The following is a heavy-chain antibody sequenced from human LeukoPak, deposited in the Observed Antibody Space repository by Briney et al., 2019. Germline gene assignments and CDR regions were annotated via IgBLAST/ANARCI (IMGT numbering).Heavy chain of an antibody. Sequence: GGSLRLSCAASGFTFTTYWMSWVRQAPGKGLEWVAYINQDGSHKYYVDSVKGRFTISRDNAKNSMYLQVNCLRAEDTAVYYCARGFDANYGFDIWGQGTMVTVSS. J-gene: IGHJ3*02. V-gene: IGHV3-7*05. D-gene: IGHD2/OR15-2a*01. CDR1: GFTFTTYW. CDR3: ARGFDANYGFDI. CDR2: INQDGSHK.